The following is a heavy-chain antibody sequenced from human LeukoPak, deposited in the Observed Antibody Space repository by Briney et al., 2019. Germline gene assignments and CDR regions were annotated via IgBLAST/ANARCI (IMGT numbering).Heavy chain of an antibody. CDR1: GYTFTGYY. CDR2: INPNSGGT. V-gene: IGHV1-2*02. Sequence: ASVKVSCKASGYTFTGYYMHWVRQAPGQGLEWMVWINPNSGGTNYAQKFQGRVTMTRDTSISTAYMELSRLRSDDTAVYYCAGSITMVRGVIITGVYYYYGMDVWGQGTTVTVSS. CDR3: AGSITMVRGVIITGVYYYYGMDV. J-gene: IGHJ6*02. D-gene: IGHD3-10*01.